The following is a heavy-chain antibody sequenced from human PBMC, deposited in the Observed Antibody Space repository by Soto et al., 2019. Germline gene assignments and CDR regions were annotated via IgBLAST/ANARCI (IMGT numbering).Heavy chain of an antibody. D-gene: IGHD5-18*01. CDR1: GGTFSSYA. CDR2: IIPIFGTA. CDR3: ARLKDVDTAMVGAYYFDY. Sequence: QVQLVQAGAEGKKPGSSVKVSCKASGGTFSSYAISWVRQAPGQGLEWMGGIIPIFGTANYAQKFQGRVTITADKSTSTAYMELSSLRSEDTAVYYCARLKDVDTAMVGAYYFDYWGQGTLVTVSS. V-gene: IGHV1-69*06. J-gene: IGHJ4*02.